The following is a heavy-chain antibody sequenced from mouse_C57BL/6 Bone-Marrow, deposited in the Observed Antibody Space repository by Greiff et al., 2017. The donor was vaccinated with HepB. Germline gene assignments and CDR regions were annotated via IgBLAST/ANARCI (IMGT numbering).Heavy chain of an antibody. Sequence: EVKLVESGGGLVQSGRSLRLSCATSGFTFSDFYMEWVRQAPGKGLEWIAASRNKANDYTTEYSASVKGRFIVSRDTSQSILYLQMNALRAEDTAIYYCARDLYYDYGMDYWGQGTSVTVSS. CDR3: ARDLYYDYGMDY. J-gene: IGHJ4*01. D-gene: IGHD2-4*01. CDR2: SRNKANDYTT. V-gene: IGHV7-1*01. CDR1: GFTFSDFY.